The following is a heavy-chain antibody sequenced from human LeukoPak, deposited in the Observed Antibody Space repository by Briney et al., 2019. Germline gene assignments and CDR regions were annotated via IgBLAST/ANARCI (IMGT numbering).Heavy chain of an antibody. J-gene: IGHJ4*02. CDR2: IYYSGNT. V-gene: IGHV4-59*01. CDR1: GGSISSYY. D-gene: IGHD3-16*01. Sequence: SETLSLTCTVSGGSISSYYWSWIRQPPGKGLEWIGYIYYSGNTNCNPSLESRVTISVDTSKNQFSLKLSSVTAADTAVYYCARGDPAFSFDYWGQGTLVTVSS. CDR3: ARGDPAFSFDY.